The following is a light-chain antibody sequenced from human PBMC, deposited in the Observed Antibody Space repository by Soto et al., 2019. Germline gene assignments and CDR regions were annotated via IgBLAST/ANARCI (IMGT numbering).Light chain of an antibody. CDR1: QTVNNY. CDR3: KQRSAWRWT. Sequence: LTQSPATLSVSPGGRTILSCRASQTVNNYLAWYQQKPDQAPRLLIYDTSRRVPDVPARFIGSGSGKAFTLTIDIVEPEDYAIYYCKQRSAWRWTYGQGTKVDIK. CDR2: DTS. J-gene: IGKJ1*01. V-gene: IGKV3-11*01.